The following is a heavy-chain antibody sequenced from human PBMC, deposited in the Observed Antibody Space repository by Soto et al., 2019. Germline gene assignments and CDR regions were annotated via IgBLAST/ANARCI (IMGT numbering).Heavy chain of an antibody. Sequence: QVQLVESGGGVVQPGRSLRLSCAASGFTFSSYGMHWVRQAPGKGLEWAAVISNDGSNKYHADSVKGRFTISRDNSKNTLYLQMNSLRADDTAVYYCAKASITMVRGVIITSAFDIWGQGTMVTVSS. CDR2: ISNDGSNK. D-gene: IGHD3-10*01. CDR1: GFTFSSYG. J-gene: IGHJ3*02. CDR3: AKASITMVRGVIITSAFDI. V-gene: IGHV3-30*18.